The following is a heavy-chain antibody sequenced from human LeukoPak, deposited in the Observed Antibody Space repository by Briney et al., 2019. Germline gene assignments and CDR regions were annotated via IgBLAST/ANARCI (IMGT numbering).Heavy chain of an antibody. CDR1: GFTFSGYA. CDR2: LSGSGAST. J-gene: IGHJ3*02. D-gene: IGHD6-19*01. Sequence: PGGSLRLSCTASGFTFSGYAMSWVRQAPGKGLDWVSGLSGSGASTYYADSVKGRFTISRDNSKTTLYLQMNSLRAEDTAVYYCAKERVHQWLASSDAFDIWGQGTMVTVSS. CDR3: AKERVHQWLASSDAFDI. V-gene: IGHV3-23*01.